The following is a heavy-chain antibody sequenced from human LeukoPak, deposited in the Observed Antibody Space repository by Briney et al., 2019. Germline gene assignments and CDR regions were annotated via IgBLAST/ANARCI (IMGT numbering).Heavy chain of an antibody. D-gene: IGHD3-16*01. Sequence: GGSLRLSCAASGFIFSSYVMSWVRQAPGKGLEWVSTISATGGTTYYADSVKGRFTISRDNSKNTLFLQMNSLRAEDTAVCYCAKGTGGVTLSDYWGQGTLVTVSS. CDR1: GFIFSSYV. CDR3: AKGTGGVTLSDY. J-gene: IGHJ4*02. CDR2: ISATGGTT. V-gene: IGHV3-23*01.